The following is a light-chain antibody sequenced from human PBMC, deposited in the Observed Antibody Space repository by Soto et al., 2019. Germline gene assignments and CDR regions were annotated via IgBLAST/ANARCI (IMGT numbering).Light chain of an antibody. V-gene: IGKV1-6*01. J-gene: IGKJ1*01. Sequence: AIQMTQFPSSLSASVGDRVTITCRASQDIRSDLGWYQQRPGKAPKLLIYAASTLQSGVTVRFSGSASGTDFTLTTRNMQREDFATYYCLQTYNLPRTFGQGTKVDIK. CDR3: LQTYNLPRT. CDR2: AAS. CDR1: QDIRSD.